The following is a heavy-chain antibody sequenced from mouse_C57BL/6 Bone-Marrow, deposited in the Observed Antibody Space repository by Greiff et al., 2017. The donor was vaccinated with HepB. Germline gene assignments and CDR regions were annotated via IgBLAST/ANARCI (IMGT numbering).Heavy chain of an antibody. V-gene: IGHV10-1*01. CDR2: IRSKSNNYAT. J-gene: IGHJ1*03. CDR1: GFSFNTYA. Sequence: EVKLMESGGGLVQPKGSLKLSCAASGFSFNTYAMNWVRQAPGKGLEWVARIRSKSNNYATYYADSVKYRFTISRDDSESMLYLQMNNLKTEDTAMYYCVRQGSNWYFDVWGTGTTVTVSS. CDR3: VRQGSNWYFDV.